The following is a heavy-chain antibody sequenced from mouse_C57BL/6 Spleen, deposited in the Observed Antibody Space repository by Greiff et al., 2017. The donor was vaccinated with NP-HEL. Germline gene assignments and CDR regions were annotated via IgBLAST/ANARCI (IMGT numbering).Heavy chain of an antibody. CDR2: IYRRSGNT. CDR3: ARRGYGSSYPDYFDY. J-gene: IGHJ2*01. D-gene: IGHD1-1*01. Sequence: VMLVESGAELARPGASVKLSCTASGYTFTSYGISWVQQTTGQGLEWIGEIYRRSGNTYYNEKFKGKATLTADKSSSTAYMELRRLTSEDAAVYFCARRGYGSSYPDYFDYWGQGTTLTVSS. V-gene: IGHV1-81*01. CDR1: GYTFTSYG.